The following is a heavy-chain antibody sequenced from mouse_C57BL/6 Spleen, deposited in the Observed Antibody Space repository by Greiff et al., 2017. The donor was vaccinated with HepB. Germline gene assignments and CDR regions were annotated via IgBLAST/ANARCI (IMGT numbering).Heavy chain of an antibody. Sequence: QVQLQQPGAELVKPGASVKLSCKASGYTFTSYWMQWVKQRPGQGLEWIGEIDPSDSYTNYNQKFKGKATLTVDTSSSTAYMQLSSLTSEDSAVYYCARWGTTVVADFDYWGQGTTRTVSS. D-gene: IGHD1-1*01. J-gene: IGHJ2*01. CDR2: IDPSDSYT. V-gene: IGHV1-50*01. CDR3: ARWGTTVVADFDY. CDR1: GYTFTSYW.